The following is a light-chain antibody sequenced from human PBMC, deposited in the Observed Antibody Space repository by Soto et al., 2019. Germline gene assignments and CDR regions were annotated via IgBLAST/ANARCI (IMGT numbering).Light chain of an antibody. Sequence: EIVMTQSPATLSVSPGERATLSCRASQSVSSGLAWYQQKPGQAPRLLIYGASTRATGIPARFSGSGSGTEFTLTISSLQSEDFAVYYCQQYNNWPRTFGQGNKVDI. CDR1: QSVSSG. J-gene: IGKJ1*01. V-gene: IGKV3-15*01. CDR3: QQYNNWPRT. CDR2: GAS.